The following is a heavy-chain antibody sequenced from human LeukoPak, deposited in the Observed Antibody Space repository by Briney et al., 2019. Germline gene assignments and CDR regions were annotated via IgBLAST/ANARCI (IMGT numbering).Heavy chain of an antibody. Sequence: PSETLSLTCAVSGGSISIYHWSWIRQPAGKGLEWIGRIKTSGSTNYNPSLKSRVTMSVDTSKNQFSLKLSSVTAADTAIYYCARDEPDSSSWYGDAFDIWGQGTMVTVSS. CDR1: GGSISIYH. V-gene: IGHV4-4*07. J-gene: IGHJ3*02. CDR3: ARDEPDSSSWYGDAFDI. D-gene: IGHD6-13*01. CDR2: IKTSGST.